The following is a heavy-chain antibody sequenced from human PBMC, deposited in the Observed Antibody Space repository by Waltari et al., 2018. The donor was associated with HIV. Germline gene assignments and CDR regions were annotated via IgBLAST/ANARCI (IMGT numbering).Heavy chain of an antibody. J-gene: IGHJ4*02. CDR2: IWYDGSNK. CDR3: AAWEPNFDY. D-gene: IGHD1-26*01. Sequence: QVQLVESGGGVVQPGRSLRLSCAASGFTFSSYGMHWVRQAPGKGLEWVGVIWYDGSNKYYADSVKGRFTISRDNSKNTLYLQMNSLRAEDTAVYYCAAWEPNFDYWGQGTLVTVSS. CDR1: GFTFSSYG. V-gene: IGHV3-33*01.